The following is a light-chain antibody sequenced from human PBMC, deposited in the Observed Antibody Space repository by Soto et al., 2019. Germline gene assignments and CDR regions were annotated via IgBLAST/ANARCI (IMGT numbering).Light chain of an antibody. J-gene: IGLJ2*01. CDR3: SSYTSSSTLL. V-gene: IGLV2-14*03. CDR2: DVS. Sequence: QSALTQPASVSGSPGQAITISCTGTSSDVGTYNYVSWYQHHPGKAPKLMIYDVSYRPSGVSNRFSGSKSGNTASLTISGLQAEDEAEYYCSSYTSSSTLLFGGGTKLTVL. CDR1: SSDVGTYNY.